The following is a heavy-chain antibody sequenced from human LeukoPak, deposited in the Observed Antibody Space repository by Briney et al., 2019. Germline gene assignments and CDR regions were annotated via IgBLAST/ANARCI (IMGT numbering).Heavy chain of an antibody. V-gene: IGHV4-59*01. CDR2: IYYSGST. CDR1: GGSISSYY. D-gene: IGHD6-6*01. Sequence: SETLSLTCTVSGGSISSYYWSWIRQPPGKGLEWSGYIYYSGSTNYNPSLKSRVTISVDTSKNQFSLKLSSVTAADTAVYYCASSSIAARRNWHFDLWGRGTLVTVSS. J-gene: IGHJ2*01. CDR3: ASSSIAARRNWHFDL.